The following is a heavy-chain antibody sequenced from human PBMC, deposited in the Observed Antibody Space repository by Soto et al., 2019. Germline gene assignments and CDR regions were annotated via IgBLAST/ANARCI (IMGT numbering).Heavy chain of an antibody. Sequence: SQTLALPCAISGDSVSSNSSACNFIRQSPSRGLELLGRTYYRSKWYNDYAVSVKSRITINPDTSKNQFSLQLNSVTPEDTAVYYCARDRPGARKTYYYYYGMDVWGQGTTVTVSS. D-gene: IGHD3-10*01. CDR3: ARDRPGARKTYYYYYGMDV. J-gene: IGHJ6*02. V-gene: IGHV6-1*01. CDR2: TYYRSKWYN. CDR1: GDSVSSNSSA.